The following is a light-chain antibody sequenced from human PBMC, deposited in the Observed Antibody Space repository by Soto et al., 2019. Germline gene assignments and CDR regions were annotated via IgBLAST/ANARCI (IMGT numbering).Light chain of an antibody. V-gene: IGLV1-44*01. Sequence: QSVLTQPPSASGTPGQRVTISCSGSSSNIGGRTVNWYQQLPGTAPKLLIYNNNQRPSGVPDRFSGSKSGTSASLAITGLQSENEADYYRAAWEDSLTAHVFGVGTKVTVL. J-gene: IGLJ1*01. CDR1: SSNIGGRT. CDR2: NNN. CDR3: AAWEDSLTAHV.